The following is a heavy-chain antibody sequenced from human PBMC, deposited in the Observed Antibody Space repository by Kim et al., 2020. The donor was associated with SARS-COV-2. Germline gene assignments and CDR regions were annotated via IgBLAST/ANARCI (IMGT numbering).Heavy chain of an antibody. Sequence: GGSLRLSCAASGFTFSSYAMSWVRQAPGKGLEWVSAISGSGGSTYYADSVKGRFTISRDNSKNTLYLQMNSLRAEDTAVYYCAKKGYDSSGGDIDYWGQGTLVTVSS. D-gene: IGHD3-22*01. CDR3: AKKGYDSSGGDIDY. CDR2: ISGSGGST. V-gene: IGHV3-23*01. CDR1: GFTFSSYA. J-gene: IGHJ4*02.